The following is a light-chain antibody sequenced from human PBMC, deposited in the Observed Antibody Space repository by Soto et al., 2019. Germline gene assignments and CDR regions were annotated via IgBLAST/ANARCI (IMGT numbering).Light chain of an antibody. Sequence: EIVMTQSPATLSVSPGERATLSCRASQSVSSNLAWYQQKPGQAPRLLIYGASTMAAGIPARFSGSGSGSEFTLTISSLQSEDFAVYYCQQYNNWWTFGQGTKVEIK. V-gene: IGKV3-15*01. CDR2: GAS. CDR1: QSVSSN. CDR3: QQYNNWWT. J-gene: IGKJ1*01.